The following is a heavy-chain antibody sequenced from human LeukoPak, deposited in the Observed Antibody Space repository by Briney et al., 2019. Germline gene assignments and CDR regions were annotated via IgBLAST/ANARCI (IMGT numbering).Heavy chain of an antibody. Sequence: PGGSLRLSCAASGFTFSSYAMSWVRQAPGKGLEWVSSISSSSSYIYYADSVKGRFTISRDNAKNSLYLQMNSLRAEDTSVYYCARDQELLYAFDIWGQGTMVTVSS. V-gene: IGHV3-21*01. CDR1: GFTFSSYA. J-gene: IGHJ3*02. D-gene: IGHD2-2*02. CDR3: ARDQELLYAFDI. CDR2: ISSSSSYI.